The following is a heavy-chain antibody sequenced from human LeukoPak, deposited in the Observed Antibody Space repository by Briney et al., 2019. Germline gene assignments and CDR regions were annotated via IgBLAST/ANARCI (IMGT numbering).Heavy chain of an antibody. J-gene: IGHJ6*02. V-gene: IGHV3-30*04. Sequence: PGGSLRLSCAASGFTFSSYAMHWVRQAPGKGLEWVAVISYDGSNKYYADSVKGRFTISRDNSKNTLYLQMNSLRAEDTAVYYCAREVDCSSTSCYSRSYYYYGMDVWGQGTTVTASS. CDR3: AREVDCSSTSCYSRSYYYYGMDV. CDR1: GFTFSSYA. D-gene: IGHD2-2*01. CDR2: ISYDGSNK.